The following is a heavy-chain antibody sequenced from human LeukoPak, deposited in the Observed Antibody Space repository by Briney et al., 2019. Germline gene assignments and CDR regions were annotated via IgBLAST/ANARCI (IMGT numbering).Heavy chain of an antibody. CDR2: FDPEDGET. CDR1: GGTFSSYA. J-gene: IGHJ4*02. CDR3: ATASFDY. V-gene: IGHV1-24*01. Sequence: ASVKVSCKASGGTFSSYAISWVRQAPGRGVEWMGGFDPEDGETNYAQKFQGRVTMTEDTSTDTAYMELSSLRSQDTAVYYCATASFDYWGQGTLVTVSS.